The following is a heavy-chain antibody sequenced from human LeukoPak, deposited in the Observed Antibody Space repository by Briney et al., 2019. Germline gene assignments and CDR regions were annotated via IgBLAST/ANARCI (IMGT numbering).Heavy chain of an antibody. Sequence: ASVKVSCKASGGTFSSYAISWVRQAPGQGLEWMGGIIPIFGTANYAQKFQGRVTITTDESTSTAYMELSSLRSEDTVVYYCASNALPVRPDAFDIWGQGTMVTVSS. V-gene: IGHV1-69*05. CDR1: GGTFSSYA. CDR3: ASNALPVRPDAFDI. J-gene: IGHJ3*02. CDR2: IIPIFGTA. D-gene: IGHD6-6*01.